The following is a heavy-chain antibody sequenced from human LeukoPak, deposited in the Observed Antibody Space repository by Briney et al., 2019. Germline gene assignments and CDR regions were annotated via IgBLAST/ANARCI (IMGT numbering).Heavy chain of an antibody. J-gene: IGHJ4*02. D-gene: IGHD2-15*01. CDR3: ARVDCSGGSCYFDY. Sequence: SQTLSLTCAISGDSVSSNSAAWNWIRQSPSGGLEWLGRTYYRSKWYNDYAVSVQSRITINPDTSKNQFSLQLNSVTPEDTAVYYCARVDCSGGSCYFDYWGQGTLVTVSS. V-gene: IGHV6-1*01. CDR2: TYYRSKWYN. CDR1: GDSVSSNSAA.